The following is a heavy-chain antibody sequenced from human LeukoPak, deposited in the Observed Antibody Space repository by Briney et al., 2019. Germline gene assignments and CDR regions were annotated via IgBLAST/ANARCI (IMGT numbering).Heavy chain of an antibody. D-gene: IGHD1-26*01. V-gene: IGHV3-21*01. CDR2: ISSSSSYI. Sequence: GGSLRLSCAASGFTFSGFSMNWVPKAPGKGWDWASSISSSSSYIYYADSVKGRFTISRDNAKNSLYLQMNSLRAEDTAVYYCARDNSGSYGYWYFDLWGRGTLVTVSS. J-gene: IGHJ2*01. CDR1: GFTFSGFS. CDR3: ARDNSGSYGYWYFDL.